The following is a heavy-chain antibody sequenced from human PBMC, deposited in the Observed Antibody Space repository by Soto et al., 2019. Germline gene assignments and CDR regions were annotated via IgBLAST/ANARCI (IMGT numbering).Heavy chain of an antibody. CDR1: GYTFTSHG. V-gene: IGHV1-18*04. D-gene: IGHD2-2*02. Sequence: QDQLVQSGAEVKKPGASVKISCEASGYTFTSHGISWVRQGPGQGLEWLGWSSTYNSRTHYAQKVQGRVTMPTDTSTSTAYLDLRSLTFDDTAADYCARARYCASASCYKHYYYGMDTWGQGTTVTVSS. CDR3: ARARYCASASCYKHYYYGMDT. J-gene: IGHJ6*02. CDR2: SSTYNSRT.